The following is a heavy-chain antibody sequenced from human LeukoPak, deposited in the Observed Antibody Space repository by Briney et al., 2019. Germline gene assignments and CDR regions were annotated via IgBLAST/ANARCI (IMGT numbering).Heavy chain of an antibody. CDR1: GYTFTDYF. J-gene: IGHJ4*02. CDR2: INPNSGGT. CDR3: ARDIVTERGYCSGGSCYFDY. V-gene: IGHV1-2*02. D-gene: IGHD2-15*01. Sequence: ASVKVSCKASGYTFTDYFVHWVRQDPGHGLEGRGGINPNSGGTNYAQKLQGRVTMTRDTSIRTALMGLSRLRSDDTAVYYCARDIVTERGYCSGGSCYFDYWGKGTLVSVSS.